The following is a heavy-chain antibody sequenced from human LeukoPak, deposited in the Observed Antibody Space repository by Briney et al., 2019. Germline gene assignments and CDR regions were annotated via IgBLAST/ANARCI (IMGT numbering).Heavy chain of an antibody. J-gene: IGHJ3*02. D-gene: IGHD3-10*01. Sequence: PSETLSLTCTVSGGSNSSYYWSWIRHPPGKGLEWIGYIYYSGSTNYNPSLKSRVTISVDTSKNQFSLKPSSVTAADTAAYYCARHVHWFGELLGAFDIWGQGTMVTVSS. V-gene: IGHV4-59*08. CDR2: IYYSGST. CDR1: GGSNSSYY. CDR3: ARHVHWFGELLGAFDI.